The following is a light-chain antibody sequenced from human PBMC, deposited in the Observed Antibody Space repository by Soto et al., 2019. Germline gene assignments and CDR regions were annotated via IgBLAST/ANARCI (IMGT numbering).Light chain of an antibody. CDR1: QSISNSY. Sequence: ENVLTQSPGTLSLSPGERATLSCRASQSISNSYLAWYQQKPGQTPSLLIYHASNRATGIPDRFSGSGSGTDFTLTISRLDPEDFAVYYCQQYGDSLLTFGGGTKVEIK. V-gene: IGKV3-20*01. J-gene: IGKJ4*01. CDR3: QQYGDSLLT. CDR2: HAS.